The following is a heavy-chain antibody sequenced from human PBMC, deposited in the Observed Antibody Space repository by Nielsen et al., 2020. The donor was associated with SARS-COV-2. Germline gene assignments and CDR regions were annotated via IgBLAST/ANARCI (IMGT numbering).Heavy chain of an antibody. CDR2: ISWNSGSI. J-gene: IGHJ4*02. CDR3: AKDPSDGYSSSWYFDY. Sequence: GGSLRLSCAASGFTFDDYAMHWVRQAPGKGLEWVSGISWNSGSIGYAGSVKGRFTISRDNAKSSLYLQMNSLRAEDTALYYCAKDPSDGYSSSWYFDYWGQGTLVTVSS. CDR1: GFTFDDYA. D-gene: IGHD6-13*01. V-gene: IGHV3-9*01.